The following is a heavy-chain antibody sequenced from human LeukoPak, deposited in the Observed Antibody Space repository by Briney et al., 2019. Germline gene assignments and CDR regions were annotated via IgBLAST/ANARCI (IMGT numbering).Heavy chain of an antibody. J-gene: IGHJ4*02. D-gene: IGHD7-27*01. Sequence: GGSLRLSCAASGFTFSSYGMHWVRQAPGKGLEWVAFIRYDGSNKYYADSVKGRFTISRDNSKNTLYLQMNSLRAEDTAVYYCAKDGQDWGSEEGFDYWGQGTLVTVSS. CDR3: AKDGQDWGSEEGFDY. CDR2: IRYDGSNK. CDR1: GFTFSSYG. V-gene: IGHV3-30*02.